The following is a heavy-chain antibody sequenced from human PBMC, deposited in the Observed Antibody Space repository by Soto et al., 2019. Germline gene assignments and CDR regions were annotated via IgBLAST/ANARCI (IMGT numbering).Heavy chain of an antibody. J-gene: IGHJ6*02. CDR3: ARPHCSSTSCFPTYYYYYGMDV. V-gene: IGHV3-23*01. D-gene: IGHD2-2*01. CDR2: ITGSGVST. Sequence: GSLRLSCSSSGFTFSSYAMSWVRQVPGKGLEWVSAITGSGVSTYYGDSVRGRFTISRDNSKNTLYLQMNSLRAEDTAVYYCARPHCSSTSCFPTYYYYYGMDVWGQGTTVTVS. CDR1: GFTFSSYA.